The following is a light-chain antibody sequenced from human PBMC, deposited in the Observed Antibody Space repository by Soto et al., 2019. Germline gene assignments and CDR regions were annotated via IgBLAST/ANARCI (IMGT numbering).Light chain of an antibody. J-gene: IGLJ2*01. CDR3: CSYGRSVV. CDR1: SNDVGTYNL. V-gene: IGLV2-23*01. CDR2: EAS. Sequence: QSALTQPASVSGSPGQSITISCTGISNDVGTYNLVSWYQHHPGKAPKLIIYEASKRPSGVPNRFSGSKSGNTASLTISGLHAEEEADYYCCSYGRSVVFGGGTQLTVL.